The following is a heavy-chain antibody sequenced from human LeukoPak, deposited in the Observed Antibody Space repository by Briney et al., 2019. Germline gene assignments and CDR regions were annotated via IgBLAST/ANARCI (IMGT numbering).Heavy chain of an antibody. D-gene: IGHD6-19*01. V-gene: IGHV1-18*01. CDR3: ARVTSTVAGTWFFDY. CDR2: INAYNGNK. J-gene: IGHJ4*02. Sequence: ASVKVSCKASGYTFTSYGISWVRQAPGQGLEWMGWINAYNGNKNYAQKLQRRVTMTTDTSTSTAYMELRSLGSDDTAVYSCARVTSTVAGTWFFDYWGEGTLVTVSS. CDR1: GYTFTSYG.